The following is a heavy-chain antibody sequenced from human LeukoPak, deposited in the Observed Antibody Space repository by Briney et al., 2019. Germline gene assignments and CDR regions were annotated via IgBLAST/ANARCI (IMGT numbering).Heavy chain of an antibody. CDR2: VSGTGTST. CDR1: GFTFHNYA. D-gene: IGHD3-3*01. J-gene: IGHJ4*02. V-gene: IGHV3-23*01. CDR3: AKGYYDSHRGFFEY. Sequence: GGSLRLSCKASGFTFHNYAMTWVRQAPGKGLDWVSTVSGTGTSTFYADSVKVRATISRDNSKSMLYLQMSSLRAEDTAMYYCAKGYYDSHRGFFEYWGLGTLVTVSS.